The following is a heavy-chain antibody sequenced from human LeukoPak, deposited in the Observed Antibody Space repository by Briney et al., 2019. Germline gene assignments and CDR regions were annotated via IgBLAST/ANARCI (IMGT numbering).Heavy chain of an antibody. D-gene: IGHD6-19*01. CDR2: LSTSGGNT. V-gene: IGHV3-23*01. J-gene: IGHJ4*02. CDR3: AKRSGASTYYFDY. CDR1: GFTFSSYA. Sequence: SGGSLRLSCAASGFTFSSYAMSWVRLPPGKGLQWVSSLSTSGGNTYYADSVRGRFTISRDNSQNTLYLQMDSLRAEDTAVYYCAKRSGASTYYFDYWGQGALLTVSS.